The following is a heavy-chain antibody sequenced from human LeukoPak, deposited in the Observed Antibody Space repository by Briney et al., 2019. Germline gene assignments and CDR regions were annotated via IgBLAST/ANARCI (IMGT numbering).Heavy chain of an antibody. D-gene: IGHD3-22*01. CDR1: GFTFSHHV. CDR3: AKDVPYYYHNSGYLDS. J-gene: IGHJ4*02. Sequence: GGSLRLSCAASGFTFSHHVMHWVRQAPGKGLECVAVISYDISVKRYADSVKGRFTASRDNSKNTVYLQMDSLRAEDTAVYYCAKDVPYYYHNSGYLDSWGQGTLVTVSS. V-gene: IGHV3-30*18. CDR2: ISYDISVK.